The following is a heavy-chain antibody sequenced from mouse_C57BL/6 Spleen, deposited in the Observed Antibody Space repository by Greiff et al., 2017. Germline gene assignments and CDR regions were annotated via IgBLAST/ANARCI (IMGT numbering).Heavy chain of an antibody. CDR1: GYTFTDYN. CDR2: INPNNGGT. Sequence: EVQLQQSGPELVKPGASVKMSCKASGYTFTDYNMHWVKQIHGKSLEWIGYINPNNGGTSYNQQLKGKATLPVNKSSSTAYMELRSLTSEDSAVYYCARANWDVRDCDDWGQGTTLTVSS. J-gene: IGHJ2*01. D-gene: IGHD4-1*01. CDR3: ARANWDVRDCDD. V-gene: IGHV1-22*01.